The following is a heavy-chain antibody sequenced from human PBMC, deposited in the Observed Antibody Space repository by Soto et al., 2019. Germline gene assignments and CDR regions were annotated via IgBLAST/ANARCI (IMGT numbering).Heavy chain of an antibody. D-gene: IGHD4-17*01. CDR1: GYNFNQYY. CDR3: ARGPDDSDVPRWDH. Sequence: QVQLVQSGPEVRKPGASVRLSCATSGYNFNQYYIHWVRQAPGQGLEWMGIINLRGGTTEYAHKFRGRVTVTGDTSTRMAYMELSSLRSEDTAVYFCARGPDDSDVPRWDHWGQGTLTTVSS. CDR2: INLRGGTT. J-gene: IGHJ4*02. V-gene: IGHV1-46*02.